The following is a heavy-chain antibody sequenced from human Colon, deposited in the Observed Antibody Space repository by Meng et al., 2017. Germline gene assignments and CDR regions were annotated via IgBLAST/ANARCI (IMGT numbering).Heavy chain of an antibody. CDR3: ARFYGSGTFEVHDY. Sequence: VLRQESGPGLVRPSETLSLTCNVSGGSVSSASYYWGWIRQPPGRGLEWIGLIHYSGSRNYNPSLKSRVTMSVDTSKNQVSLRLTSVTAADTAVYYCARFYGSGTFEVHDYWGQGTLVTVSS. J-gene: IGHJ4*02. CDR1: GGSVSSASYY. CDR2: IHYSGSR. V-gene: IGHV4-61*01. D-gene: IGHD3-10*01.